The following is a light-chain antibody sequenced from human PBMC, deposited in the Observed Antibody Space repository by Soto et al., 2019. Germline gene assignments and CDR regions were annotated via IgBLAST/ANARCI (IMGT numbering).Light chain of an antibody. Sequence: QLVLTQPPSASGTPGQRVTISCSGSSSNIGSNYVYWYQQLPGTAPKLLIYRNNQRPSGVPDRFSGSKSGTSASLAISGLRSEDEADYYCAAWDDSLSGLYVFGTGTKLHRP. J-gene: IGLJ1*01. CDR2: RNN. V-gene: IGLV1-47*01. CDR1: SSNIGSNY. CDR3: AAWDDSLSGLYV.